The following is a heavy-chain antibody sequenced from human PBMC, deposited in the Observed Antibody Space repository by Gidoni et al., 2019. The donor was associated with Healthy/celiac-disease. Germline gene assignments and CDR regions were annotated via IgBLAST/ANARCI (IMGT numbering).Heavy chain of an antibody. D-gene: IGHD6-13*01. Sequence: QVQLVESGGGVVQPGRSLRLSCAASGFTFSSYALHWVRQAPGKGLEWVAVISYDGSNKYYADSVKGRFTISRDNSKNTLYLQMNSLRAEDTAVYYCARDGGIAAAEGYYYYMDVWGKGTTVTVSS. CDR3: ARDGGIAAAEGYYYYMDV. J-gene: IGHJ6*03. V-gene: IGHV3-30-3*01. CDR2: ISYDGSNK. CDR1: GFTFSSYA.